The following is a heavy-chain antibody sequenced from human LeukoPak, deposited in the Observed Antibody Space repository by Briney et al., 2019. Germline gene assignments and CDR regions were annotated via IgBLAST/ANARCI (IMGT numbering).Heavy chain of an antibody. CDR3: AKGESSPTYYFDS. CDR2: ISGSGDIT. V-gene: IGHV3-23*01. J-gene: IGHJ4*02. Sequence: PGGSLRLSCAASGFTFSSYSMRWVRQAPGKGLEWVSSISGSGDITYYADSVKGRFTIFRDNSKNTLYLQMISLRAEDTAVYYCAKGESSPTYYFDSWGQGTLVTVSS. CDR1: GFTFSSYS.